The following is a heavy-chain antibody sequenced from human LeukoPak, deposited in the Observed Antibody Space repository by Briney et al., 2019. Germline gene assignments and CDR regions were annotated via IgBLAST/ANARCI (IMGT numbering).Heavy chain of an antibody. Sequence: GGSLRLSCAASGFTFSSYEMNWVRQAPGKGLEWVSYISSSGSAIYYADSVKGRFTISRDNAKNSLYLQMNSLRAEDTAVYYCAKPSSSAGTWYFDYWGQGTLVTVSS. CDR2: ISSSGSAI. CDR3: AKPSSSAGTWYFDY. CDR1: GFTFSSYE. J-gene: IGHJ4*02. D-gene: IGHD6-13*01. V-gene: IGHV3-48*03.